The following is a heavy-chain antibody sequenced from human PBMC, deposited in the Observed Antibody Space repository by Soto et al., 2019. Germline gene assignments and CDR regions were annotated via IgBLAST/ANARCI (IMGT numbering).Heavy chain of an antibody. CDR3: ARDFSDYYDSSGYHLLGDNPLGFDP. Sequence: ASVKVSCKASGYTFTGYYMHWVRQAPGQGLEWMGWINPNSGGTNYAQKFQGWVTMTRDTSISTAYMELSRLRSDDPAVYYCARDFSDYYDSSGYHLLGDNPLGFDPWGQGTLVTVSS. CDR2: INPNSGGT. J-gene: IGHJ5*02. D-gene: IGHD3-22*01. CDR1: GYTFTGYY. V-gene: IGHV1-2*04.